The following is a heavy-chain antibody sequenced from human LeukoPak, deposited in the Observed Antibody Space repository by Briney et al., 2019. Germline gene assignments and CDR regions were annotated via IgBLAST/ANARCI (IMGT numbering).Heavy chain of an antibody. J-gene: IGHJ4*02. CDR3: ARGYDFWSALSGFDY. Sequence: GGSLRLSCAASGFTFSSYWMSWVRQAPGKGLEWVSYISSSGSTIYYADSVKGRFTISRDNAKNSLYLQMNSLRAEDTAVYYCARGYDFWSALSGFDYWGQGTLVTVSS. D-gene: IGHD3-3*01. V-gene: IGHV3-48*04. CDR2: ISSSGSTI. CDR1: GFTFSSYW.